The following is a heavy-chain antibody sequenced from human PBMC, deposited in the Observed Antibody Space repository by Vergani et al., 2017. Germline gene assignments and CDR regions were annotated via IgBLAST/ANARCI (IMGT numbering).Heavy chain of an antibody. CDR1: GFTVSSNY. J-gene: IGHJ4*02. D-gene: IGHD3-22*01. Sequence: QVQLVESGGGVVQPGGSLRLSCAASGFTVSSNYMSWVRQAPGKGLEWVSAISGSGGSTYYADSVKGRFTISRDNAKKSLYLQMDSLRAEDTAVYYCVRVYYYDSSACDYWGQGTLVTVSS. CDR3: VRVYYYDSSACDY. V-gene: IGHV3-11*04. CDR2: ISGSGGST.